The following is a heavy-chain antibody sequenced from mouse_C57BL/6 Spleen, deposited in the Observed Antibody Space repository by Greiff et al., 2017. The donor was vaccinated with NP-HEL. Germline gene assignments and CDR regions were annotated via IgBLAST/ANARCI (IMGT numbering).Heavy chain of an antibody. J-gene: IGHJ3*01. Sequence: QVQLKQPGAELVMPGASVKLSCKASGYTFTSYWMHWVKQRPGQGLEWIGEIDPSDSYTNYNQKFKGKSTLTVDKSSSTAYMQLSSLTSEDSAVYYCARRDLYYDYAWFAYWGQGTLVTVSA. CDR1: GYTFTSYW. V-gene: IGHV1-69*01. D-gene: IGHD2-4*01. CDR3: ARRDLYYDYAWFAY. CDR2: IDPSDSYT.